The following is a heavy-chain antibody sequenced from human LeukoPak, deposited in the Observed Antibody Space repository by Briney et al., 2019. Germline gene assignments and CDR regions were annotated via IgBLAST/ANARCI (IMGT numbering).Heavy chain of an antibody. CDR1: GGSISSYY. J-gene: IGHJ3*02. V-gene: IGHV4-59*01. CDR2: IYYSGST. Sequence: SETLSLTCTVSGGSISSYYWSWIRQPAGKGLEWIGYIYYSGSTNYNPSLKSRVTISVDTSKNQFSLKLSSVTAADTAVYYCARNGGIAAVLEEFDIWGQGTMVTVSS. CDR3: ARNGGIAAVLEEFDI. D-gene: IGHD6-13*01.